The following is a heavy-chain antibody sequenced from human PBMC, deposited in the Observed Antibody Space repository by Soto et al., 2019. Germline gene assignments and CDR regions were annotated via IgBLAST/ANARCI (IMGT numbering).Heavy chain of an antibody. D-gene: IGHD6-19*01. CDR2: SSPRGDTI. J-gene: IGHJ4*02. CDR1: GFSLANYP. Sequence: GGSLRLSCVTSGFSLANYPMNWVRQTPGKGLEWISYSSPRGDTIYYADSVEGRFTISRDNARNSLSLHMSSLRDEDSALYYCAKGPHTNVGWPYYFESWGQGVPVTVSS. V-gene: IGHV3-48*02. CDR3: AKGPHTNVGWPYYFES.